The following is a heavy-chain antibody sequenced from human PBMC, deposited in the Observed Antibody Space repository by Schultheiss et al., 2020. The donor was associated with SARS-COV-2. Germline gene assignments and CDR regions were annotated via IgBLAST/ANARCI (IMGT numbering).Heavy chain of an antibody. Sequence: GESLKISCAASGFTFSSYWMHWVRQAPGKGLVWVSRINSDGSSTRNADSVKGRFTISRDNAKKLLYLQMNSLRAEDTAVYFCARESGDDDLNWFDPWGQGTLVTGSS. D-gene: IGHD2-21*02. CDR1: GFTFSSYW. V-gene: IGHV3-74*01. CDR2: INSDGSST. CDR3: ARESGDDDLNWFDP. J-gene: IGHJ5*02.